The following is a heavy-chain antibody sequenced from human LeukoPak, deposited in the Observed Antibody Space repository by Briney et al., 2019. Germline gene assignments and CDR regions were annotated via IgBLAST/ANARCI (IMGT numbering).Heavy chain of an antibody. D-gene: IGHD2-15*01. J-gene: IGHJ1*01. CDR2: IKRKTDGGTT. CDR3: TTLYCSGGSCYSGYFQH. V-gene: IGHV3-15*01. CDR1: GFTFSNAW. Sequence: GGSLRLSCAASGFTFSNAWMSWVRQAPGKGLEWVGRIKRKTDGGTTDYAPPVKGRFTISRDDSKNTLYLQMNSLKTEDTAVYYCTTLYCSGGSCYSGYFQHWGQGTLATVSS.